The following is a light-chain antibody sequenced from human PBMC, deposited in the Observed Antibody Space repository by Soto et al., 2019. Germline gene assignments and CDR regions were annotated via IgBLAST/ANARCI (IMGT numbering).Light chain of an antibody. J-gene: IGKJ5*01. V-gene: IGKV3-20*01. CDR3: QQYGSSIT. Sequence: EIVLTQSPGTLSLSPGERATLSRRASQSVTSSYLAWYQQKPGQAPRLLIYGAFSRATGIPDRFSGSGSGTDFTLTINRLEPEDFAVYYCQQYGSSITFGQGTRLEIK. CDR1: QSVTSSY. CDR2: GAF.